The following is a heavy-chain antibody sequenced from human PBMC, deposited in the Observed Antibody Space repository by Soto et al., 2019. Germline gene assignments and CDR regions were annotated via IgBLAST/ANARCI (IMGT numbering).Heavy chain of an antibody. CDR2: ISGGVDAT. Sequence: EVQLVESGGGLVQPGGSLRLSCAASGFTFSSYSMNWVRQAPGKGLEWVSGISGGVDATYYADSVKGRFTISRDNSKNTLYLQMNSLRAEDTAVYYCAKAPVGFGELHFDYWGQGTLVTVSS. V-gene: IGHV3-23*04. CDR3: AKAPVGFGELHFDY. CDR1: GFTFSSYS. J-gene: IGHJ4*02. D-gene: IGHD3-10*01.